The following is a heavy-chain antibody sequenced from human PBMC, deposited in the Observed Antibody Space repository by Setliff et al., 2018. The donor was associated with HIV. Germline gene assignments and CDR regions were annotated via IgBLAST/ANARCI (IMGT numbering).Heavy chain of an antibody. J-gene: IGHJ3*02. D-gene: IGHD3-9*01. CDR1: GYTFNSYT. CDR2: ISPYNGNT. V-gene: IGHV1-18*04. Sequence: VASVKVSCKASGYTFNSYTISWLRQAPGQGLEWMGWISPYNGNTDYAQEMQGRLTMTTDTSTSTAYMDLESLTSDDTAVYYCARAPPPLRYFDWEPLDAFDIWGQGTMVT. CDR3: ARAPPPLRYFDWEPLDAFDI.